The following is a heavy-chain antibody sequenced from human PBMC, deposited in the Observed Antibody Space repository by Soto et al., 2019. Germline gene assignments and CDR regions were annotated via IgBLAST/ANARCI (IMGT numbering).Heavy chain of an antibody. CDR3: AHSNSPQQLAPHNWFDP. J-gene: IGHJ5*02. D-gene: IGHD6-13*01. CDR2: IYWDDDK. CDR1: GFSLSTSGVG. V-gene: IGHV2-5*02. Sequence: GSGPTLVNPTQTLTLTCTFSGFSLSTSGVGVGWIRQPPGKALEWLALIYWDDDKRYSPSLKSRLTITKDTSKNQVVLTMTNMDPVDTATYYCAHSNSPQQLAPHNWFDPWGQGTLVTVSS.